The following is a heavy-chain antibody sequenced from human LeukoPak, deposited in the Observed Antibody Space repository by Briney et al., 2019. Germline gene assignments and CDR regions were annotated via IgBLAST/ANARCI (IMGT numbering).Heavy chain of an antibody. CDR1: GFLFSRSE. J-gene: IGHJ5*02. D-gene: IGHD4-11*01. CDR2: ISGSGSSI. Sequence: GGSLRLSCTASGFLFSRSEMHWVCQAPGKGLEWVSYISGSGSSIYYAASVKGRFTVSRDNAKNSVYLQMNSLRVEDTAIYYCTRDRLGSNWVSGFDPWGQGTLVTVSS. CDR3: TRDRLGSNWVSGFDP. V-gene: IGHV3-48*03.